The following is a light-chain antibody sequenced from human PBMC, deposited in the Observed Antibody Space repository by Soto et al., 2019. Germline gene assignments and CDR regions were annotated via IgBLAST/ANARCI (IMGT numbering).Light chain of an antibody. CDR3: QQYDVLPIT. V-gene: IGKV3-20*01. J-gene: IGKJ5*01. CDR1: QRVRSER. CDR2: DAS. Sequence: IVLTQSPDTLSLSPGERATLSCRSSQRVRSERLAWYQQRPGQAPTLVIFDASFRAPGFPQRFSGSGSGTDFTLTITRLEPEDFAVYYCQQYDVLPITFGLGTRLEIK.